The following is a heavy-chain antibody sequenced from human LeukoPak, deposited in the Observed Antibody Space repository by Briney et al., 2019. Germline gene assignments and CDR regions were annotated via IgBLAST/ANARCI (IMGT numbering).Heavy chain of an antibody. Sequence: GESLKISCQGSGYTFTSYWIGWVRQMPVKGLEWMGSVYPGDSDTKYSPSFQGQVTISVDKSTNTAYLQWKSLKASDTAMYYCARTYGSGSSAPPDYWGQGTLVTVSS. V-gene: IGHV5-51*01. J-gene: IGHJ4*02. D-gene: IGHD3-10*01. CDR1: GYTFTSYW. CDR2: VYPGDSDT. CDR3: ARTYGSGSSAPPDY.